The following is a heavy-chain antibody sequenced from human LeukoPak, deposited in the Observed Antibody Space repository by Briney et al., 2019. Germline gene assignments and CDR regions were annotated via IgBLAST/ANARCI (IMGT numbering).Heavy chain of an antibody. CDR2: FDPEDGET. J-gene: IGHJ4*02. CDR3: ATDSGSFHFEY. D-gene: IGHD1-26*01. V-gene: IGHV1-24*01. Sequence: ASVKVSCKVSGYXLTELSIHWVRQAPGKGLEWMGGFDPEDGETIYAQKFQGRVTMTEDTSTDTGYMELSSLRSEDTAVYYCATDSGSFHFEYWGQGTLVTVSS. CDR1: GYXLTELS.